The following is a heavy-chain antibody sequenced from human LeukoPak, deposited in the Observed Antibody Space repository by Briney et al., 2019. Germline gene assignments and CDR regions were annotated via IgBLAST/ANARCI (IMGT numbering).Heavy chain of an antibody. CDR1: GFTFSDYY. Sequence: PGGSLRLSCAASGFTFSDYYMSWIRQAPGKGLEWVSYISSSGSTIYYADSVKGRFTISRDNAKNSLYLQMNSLRAEDTAVYYCARDRSNIVVVPAADWGQGTLVTVSS. CDR3: ARDRSNIVVVPAAD. CDR2: ISSSGSTI. J-gene: IGHJ4*02. V-gene: IGHV3-11*01. D-gene: IGHD2-2*01.